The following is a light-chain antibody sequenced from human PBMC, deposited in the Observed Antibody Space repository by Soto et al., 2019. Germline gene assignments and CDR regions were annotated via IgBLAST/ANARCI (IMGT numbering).Light chain of an antibody. CDR1: SSDLGAYNY. CDR2: EVT. Sequence: QSALTQPASVSGSPGQSITISCTGTSSDLGAYNYVSWYQQLPGKAPKLMIYEVTNRPSGVSNRFSGSKSGNMASLTISGLQAEDEADYYCCSYAGSSTFFVFGTGTKLTVL. V-gene: IGLV2-23*02. J-gene: IGLJ1*01. CDR3: CSYAGSSTFFV.